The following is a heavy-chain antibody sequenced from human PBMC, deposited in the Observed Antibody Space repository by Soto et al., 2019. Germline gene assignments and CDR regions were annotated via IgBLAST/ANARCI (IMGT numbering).Heavy chain of an antibody. J-gene: IGHJ6*02. Sequence: GGSLRLSCAASGFTFRNYGMNWVRQAPGKGLEWVSYIGIGSSTKYYADSVKGRFTISRDNAKNSLYLQMNSLRAEDTTVYYCAKDIFSRIFGVVIGSYGMDVWGQGTTVTVSS. D-gene: IGHD3-3*02. CDR2: IGIGSSTK. V-gene: IGHV3-48*01. CDR3: AKDIFSRIFGVVIGSYGMDV. CDR1: GFTFRNYG.